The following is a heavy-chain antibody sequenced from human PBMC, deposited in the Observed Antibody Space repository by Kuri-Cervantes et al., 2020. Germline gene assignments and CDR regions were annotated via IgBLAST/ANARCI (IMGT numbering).Heavy chain of an antibody. CDR2: ISVNNGDT. V-gene: IGHV1-18*01. J-gene: IGHJ4*02. Sequence: ASVKVSCKASGYTFANYGISWVRQAPGQGLEWMGWISVNNGDTSYAQTLQGRVTMTTDTSTSTAYMELRSLRSDDTAMYYCAREGQMVRGRIDYWGQGTLVTVSS. CDR1: GYTFANYG. CDR3: AREGQMVRGRIDY. D-gene: IGHD3-10*01.